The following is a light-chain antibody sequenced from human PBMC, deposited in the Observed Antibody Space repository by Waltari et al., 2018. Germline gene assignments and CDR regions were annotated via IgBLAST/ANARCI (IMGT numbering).Light chain of an antibody. CDR2: RAS. CDR1: QVISDW. CDR3: QQHGNSPLT. Sequence: DIQMTQSPSSLSASVGDRVTLTCRASQVISDWLAWYQQKPGKAPKLLIYRASNLETGVPSRFSGTGFGTDFSLTISSLQPEDIATYYCQQHGNSPLTFGGGTKVEI. V-gene: IGKV1-33*01. J-gene: IGKJ4*01.